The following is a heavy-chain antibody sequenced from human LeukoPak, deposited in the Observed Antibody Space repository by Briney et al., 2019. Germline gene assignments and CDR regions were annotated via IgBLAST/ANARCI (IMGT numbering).Heavy chain of an antibody. CDR1: GFTFDDYA. CDR2: ISWNSGSI. V-gene: IGHV3-9*03. CDR3: AKDTQYEYSSSSGNYFDY. Sequence: PGRSLRLSCAASGFTFDDYAMHWVRQAPGKGLEWVSGISWNSGSIGYADSVKGRFTISRDNAKNSLYLQTNSLRAEDMALYYCAKDTQYEYSSSSGNYFDYWGQGTLVTDSS. D-gene: IGHD6-6*01. J-gene: IGHJ4*02.